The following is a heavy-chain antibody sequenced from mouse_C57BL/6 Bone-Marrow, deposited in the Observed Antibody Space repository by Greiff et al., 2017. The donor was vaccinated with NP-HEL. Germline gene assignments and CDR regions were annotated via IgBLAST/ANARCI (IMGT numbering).Heavy chain of an antibody. J-gene: IGHJ3*01. D-gene: IGHD2-12*01. Sequence: VQLKESGPGLVKPSQSLSLPCSVTGYSITSGYYWNWIRQFPGNKLEWMGYISYDGSNNYNPSLKNRISITRDTSKNQFFLKLNSVTTEDTATYYCARSYYTPWFAYWGQGTLVTVSA. CDR2: ISYDGSN. CDR1: GYSITSGYY. V-gene: IGHV3-6*01. CDR3: ARSYYTPWFAY.